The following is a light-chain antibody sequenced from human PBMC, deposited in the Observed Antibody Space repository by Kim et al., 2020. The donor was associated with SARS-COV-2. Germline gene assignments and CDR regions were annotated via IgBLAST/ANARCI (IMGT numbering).Light chain of an antibody. CDR2: EDI. CDR3: GTWDTSLSAGV. CDR1: SSNIGRNY. J-gene: IGLJ1*01. V-gene: IGLV1-51*02. Sequence: GQKVIISCSGGSSNIGRNYVSWYQQLPGTAPKLLIYEDINRPSWIPDRFSGSKFGTSATLAITGLQTGDEAEYFCGTWDTSLSAGVFGTGTKVTVL.